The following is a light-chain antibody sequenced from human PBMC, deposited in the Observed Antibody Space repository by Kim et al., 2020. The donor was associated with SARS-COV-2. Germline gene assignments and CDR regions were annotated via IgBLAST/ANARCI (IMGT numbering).Light chain of an antibody. CDR1: QGINSW. CDR2: TTS. Sequence: ASVGDRVTSTCRASQGINSWLAWYQQKPGKPPKLLIYTTSNLQSGAPSRFSGSGSGTDFTLTISSLQPEDFATYYCQQANSSPFTFGGGTKVDIK. V-gene: IGKV1-12*01. J-gene: IGKJ4*01. CDR3: QQANSSPFT.